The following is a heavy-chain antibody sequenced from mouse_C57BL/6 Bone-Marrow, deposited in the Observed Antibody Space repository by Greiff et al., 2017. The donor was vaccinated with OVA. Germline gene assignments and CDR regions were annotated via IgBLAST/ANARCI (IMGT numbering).Heavy chain of an antibody. D-gene: IGHD2-4*01. J-gene: IGHJ3*01. V-gene: IGHV1-54*01. CDR3: ARGEGLRRRAWFAY. CDR2: INPGSGGT. CDR1: GYAFTNYL. Sequence: QVQLQQSGAELVRPGTSVKVSCKASGYAFTNYLIEWVKQRPGQGLEWIGVINPGSGGTNYNEKFKGKATLTADKSSSTAYMQLSSLTSEDSAVYFCARGEGLRRRAWFAYWGQGTVVTVSA.